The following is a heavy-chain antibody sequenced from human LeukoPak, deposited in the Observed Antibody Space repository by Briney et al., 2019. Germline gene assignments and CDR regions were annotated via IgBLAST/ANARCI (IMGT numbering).Heavy chain of an antibody. D-gene: IGHD1-26*01. J-gene: IGHJ3*02. CDR1: GYSFTSYW. V-gene: IGHV5-51*01. Sequence: GESLKISCKGSGYSFTSYWIGWVRQMPGKGLEWMGIIYPGDSDTRYSPSFQGQVTISADKSISTAYLQWSSLKASDTAMYYCARLVGATQGGWDAFDIWGQGTMVTVSS. CDR3: ARLVGATQGGWDAFDI. CDR2: IYPGDSDT.